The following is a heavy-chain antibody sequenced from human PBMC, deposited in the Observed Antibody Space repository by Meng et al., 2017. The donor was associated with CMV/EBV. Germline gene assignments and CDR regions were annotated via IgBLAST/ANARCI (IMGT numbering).Heavy chain of an antibody. J-gene: IGHJ4*02. D-gene: IGHD2-21*01. CDR1: GYTFTSYY. Sequence: KVSCKASGYTFTSYYMHWVRQAPGQGLEWTGIINTSGGSTSYAQKFQGRVTMTRDTSTSTVYMELSSLRSEDTAVYYCARTRMFWLVNWGQGTLVTVSS. V-gene: IGHV1-46*01. CDR2: INTSGGST. CDR3: ARTRMFWLVN.